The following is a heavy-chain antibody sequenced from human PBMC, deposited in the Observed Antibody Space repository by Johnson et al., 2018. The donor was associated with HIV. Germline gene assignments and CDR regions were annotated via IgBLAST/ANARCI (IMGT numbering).Heavy chain of an antibody. D-gene: IGHD5-18*01. CDR3: AKERAYIRTFDI. J-gene: IGHJ3*02. V-gene: IGHV3-30*18. CDR2: ISYDGSNK. CDR1: GFTFSSYG. Sequence: QMQLVESGGGVVQPGRSLRLSCAASGFTFSSYGMHWVRQAPGKGLEWVAIISYDGSNKYYRDSVKGRFTISRDNSKNTLYLQMNSLRAEDTAVYYCAKERAYIRTFDIWGQGTLVTVSS.